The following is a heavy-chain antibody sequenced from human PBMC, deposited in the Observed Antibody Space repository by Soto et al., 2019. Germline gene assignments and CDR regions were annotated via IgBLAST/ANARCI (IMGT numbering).Heavy chain of an antibody. CDR1: GFTFSSYA. V-gene: IGHV3-23*01. CDR2: IGESGTPT. CDR3: ATLWFGELANFDY. J-gene: IGHJ4*02. Sequence: GSLRLSCATTGFTFSSYAMKWVRQAPGKGLEWVSLIGESGTPTYYADSVKGRFTISRDNSKNTLYLQMNSLRAEDTAVYYCATLWFGELANFDYWGQGTLVTVSS. D-gene: IGHD3-10*01.